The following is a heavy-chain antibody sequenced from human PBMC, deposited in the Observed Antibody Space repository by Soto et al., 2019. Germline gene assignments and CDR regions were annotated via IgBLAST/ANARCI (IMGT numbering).Heavy chain of an antibody. V-gene: IGHV4-59*01. CDR2: IYYSGST. Sequence: SETLSLTCTVSGGSISSYYGGWFRQPPGKGLEWIGYIYYSGSTTYHPSLTSRVTISEDTSKNQFSLKLSSVTAADTAVYYCARGKYRTGWYSHWGQRTLLPVSS. J-gene: IGHJ1*01. D-gene: IGHD6-19*01. CDR3: ARGKYRTGWYSH. CDR1: GGSISSYY.